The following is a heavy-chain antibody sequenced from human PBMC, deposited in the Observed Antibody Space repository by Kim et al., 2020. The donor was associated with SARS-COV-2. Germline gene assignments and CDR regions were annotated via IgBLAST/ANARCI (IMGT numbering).Heavy chain of an antibody. D-gene: IGHD1-26*01. J-gene: IGHJ6*02. Sequence: KSRVTIAVDTSKNQFPLKLSSVTAADTAVYYCARAEGATVLFDYYYYGMDVWGQGTTVTVSS. CDR3: ARAEGATVLFDYYYYGMDV. V-gene: IGHV4-39*06.